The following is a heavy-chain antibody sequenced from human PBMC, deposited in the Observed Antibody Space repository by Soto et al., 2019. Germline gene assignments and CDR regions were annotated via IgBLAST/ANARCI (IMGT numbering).Heavy chain of an antibody. V-gene: IGHV4-61*01. CDR1: GGSVSSRSYY. Sequence: PSETLSLTCTVSGGSVSSRSYYWSWIRQPPGKGLEWIGHMYYSGTTNYQPSLKSRVTISADTSQNQFSLKLSSVSAADTAVYYCASGLVSGVAIPLFESWPEGILVTVT. J-gene: IGHJ5*01. D-gene: IGHD2-21*01. CDR3: ASGLVSGVAIPLFES. CDR2: MYYSGTT.